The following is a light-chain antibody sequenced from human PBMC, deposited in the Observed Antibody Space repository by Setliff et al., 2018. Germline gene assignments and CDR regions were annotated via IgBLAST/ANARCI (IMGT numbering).Light chain of an antibody. CDR2: DVS. Sequence: TMLTQSPATLSLSPGQRVILSCRPSQSVSSRYIAWYQQKPGLAPRLLMYDVSSRAIGTPDRFSGSGSGTDFTLTISRLEPEDFGVYYCQHYGSSHITFGQGTRLEIK. V-gene: IGKV3D-20*01. CDR3: QHYGSSHIT. J-gene: IGKJ5*01. CDR1: QSVSSRY.